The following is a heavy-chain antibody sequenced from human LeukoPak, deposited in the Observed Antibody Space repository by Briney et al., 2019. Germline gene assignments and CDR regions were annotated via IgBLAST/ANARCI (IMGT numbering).Heavy chain of an antibody. J-gene: IGHJ4*02. CDR3: AILYSGSYYFDY. CDR2: FDPEDGET. CDR1: GYTLTELS. Sequence: ASVKVSCKVSGYTLTELSMHWVRQAPGKGLEWMGGFDPEDGETIYAQKFQGRVTMTEDTSTDTAYMELSSLRSEDTAVYYCAILYSGSYYFDYWGQGTLATVSS. V-gene: IGHV1-24*01. D-gene: IGHD1-26*01.